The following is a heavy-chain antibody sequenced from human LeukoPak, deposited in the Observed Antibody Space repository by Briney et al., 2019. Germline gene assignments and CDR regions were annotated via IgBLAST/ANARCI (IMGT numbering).Heavy chain of an antibody. CDR3: AKTMFGEYALHAFDV. CDR2: INGSGATT. CDR1: GFRFKNNS. J-gene: IGHJ3*01. Sequence: GGSLRLSCGASGFRFKNNSMSWVRQTRGKGVDWVSAINGSGATTCYADSVRGRFTISRDNFRNTLYLEMDSLRAEDTALYYCAKTMFGEYALHAFDVWGQGTMVTVSS. D-gene: IGHD3-10*02. V-gene: IGHV3-23*01.